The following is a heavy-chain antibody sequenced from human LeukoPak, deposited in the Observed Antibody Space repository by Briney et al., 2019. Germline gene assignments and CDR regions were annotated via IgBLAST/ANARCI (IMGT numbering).Heavy chain of an antibody. CDR2: NRGSGGST. Sequence: GGALGLSRAASGFPFSSYAMSWGPQAPRKGLEWVSANRGSGGSTYYADSVKGRFTIPRDNSKNTLYLQMNSLRAEHTAVYYCAKVRVFSHPPYDYWGEGALVTVSS. CDR1: GFPFSSYA. CDR3: AKVRVFSHPPYDY. D-gene: IGHD3-3*01. J-gene: IGHJ4*02. V-gene: IGHV3-23*01.